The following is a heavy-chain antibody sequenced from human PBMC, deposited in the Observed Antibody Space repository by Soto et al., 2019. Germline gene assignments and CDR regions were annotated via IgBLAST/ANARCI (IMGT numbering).Heavy chain of an antibody. J-gene: IGHJ4*02. CDR1: GYTFTSYG. V-gene: IGHV1-18*01. Sequence: QVQLVQSGAEVKKPGASVKVSCKASGYTFTSYGISWVRQAPGQGLEWMGWIRAYNGNTNYAQKLQGRVTTTTDTLTTTAHMELRSLRSDDTAVYYCARDAPPADYWGQGTLVTVSS. CDR3: ARDAPPADY. CDR2: IRAYNGNT.